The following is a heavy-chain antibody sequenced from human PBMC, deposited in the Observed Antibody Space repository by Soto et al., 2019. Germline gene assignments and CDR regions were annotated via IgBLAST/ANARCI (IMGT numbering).Heavy chain of an antibody. V-gene: IGHV1-69*01. CDR1: GGTFSSYA. CDR2: IIPIFGTA. Sequence: QVQLVQSGAEVKKPGSSVKVSCKASGGTFSSYAISWVRQAPGQGLECMGGIIPIFGTANYAQKFQGRVTITADESTSTAYMELSSLRSEDTAVYYCARGQVIGGNWVYYYGMDVWGQGTTVTVSS. CDR3: ARGQVIGGNWVYYYGMDV. D-gene: IGHD2-15*01. J-gene: IGHJ6*02.